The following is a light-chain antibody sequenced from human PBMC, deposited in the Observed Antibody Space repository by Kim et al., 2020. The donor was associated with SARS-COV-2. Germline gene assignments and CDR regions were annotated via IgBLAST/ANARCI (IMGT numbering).Light chain of an antibody. CDR3: QAWDSSTV. J-gene: IGLJ1*01. CDR2: QDT. V-gene: IGLV3-1*01. Sequence: VSVSPGQTASITCSGDKLGDKYACWYQQKPGQSPVLVIYQDTKRPSGIPERFSGSNSGNTATLTISGTQAMDEADYYCQAWDSSTVFGTGTRVTVL. CDR1: KLGDKY.